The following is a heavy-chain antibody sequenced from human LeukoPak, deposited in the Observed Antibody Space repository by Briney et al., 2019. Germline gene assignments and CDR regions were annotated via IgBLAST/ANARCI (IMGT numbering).Heavy chain of an antibody. Sequence: GGSLRLSCAASGFTFSTYNMNWVRQAPGKGLERVSSITSSSSYIYYADSVKGRFTISRDNAKNSLYLQMNNLRAEDTAVYYCARDPYSGGYWDYYYCYMDLWGQGTTVTISS. J-gene: IGHJ6*03. V-gene: IGHV3-21*01. CDR1: GFTFSTYN. CDR2: ITSSSSYI. CDR3: ARDPYSGGYWDYYYCYMDL. D-gene: IGHD1-26*01.